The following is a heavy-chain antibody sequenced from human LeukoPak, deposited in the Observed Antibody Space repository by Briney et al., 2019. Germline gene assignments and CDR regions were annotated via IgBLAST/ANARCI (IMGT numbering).Heavy chain of an antibody. V-gene: IGHV1-58*02. J-gene: IGHJ3*02. CDR1: GFTFNNSA. D-gene: IGHD4-11*01. Sequence: TAVKVSCKASGFTFNNSAMQWVRQARGQRLEWIGWIVVDTGTTNCAQKFQQRVTFSRDMSTSTAYMELSSLRSEDTAVYYCAADLSTTVTTDAFDIWGQGTMITVSS. CDR2: IVVDTGTT. CDR3: AADLSTTVTTDAFDI.